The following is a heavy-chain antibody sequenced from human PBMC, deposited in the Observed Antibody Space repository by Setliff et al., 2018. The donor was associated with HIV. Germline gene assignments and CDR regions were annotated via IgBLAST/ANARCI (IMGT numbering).Heavy chain of an antibody. CDR3: ARGKAQPGIAVAGYYYYYGLDV. CDR2: VIPFLDIP. Sequence: ASVKVSCKASGGTFGSYTISWVRRAPGQGLEWVGGVIPFLDIPHYAQKFQGRVTITADESTDTAYMELSSLTSEDAAVYYCARGKAQPGIAVAGYYYYYGLDVWGQGTTVTVSS. CDR1: GGTFGSYT. D-gene: IGHD6-19*01. J-gene: IGHJ6*02. V-gene: IGHV1-69*10.